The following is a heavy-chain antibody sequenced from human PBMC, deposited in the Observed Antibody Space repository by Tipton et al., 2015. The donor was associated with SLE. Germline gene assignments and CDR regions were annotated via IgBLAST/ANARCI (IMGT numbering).Heavy chain of an antibody. Sequence: TLSLTCTVSGGSISNYYWSWIRQSPGKGLEWIGNIYTSGSTNYNPSLKSRVTIPVDTSKNQFSLKLSSVTAADTPVYYCARGRRAARRSGDWFDPWGQGALVTVSS. J-gene: IGHJ5*02. CDR1: GGSISNYY. CDR3: ARGRRAARRSGDWFDP. D-gene: IGHD3-10*01. CDR2: IYTSGST. V-gene: IGHV4-4*09.